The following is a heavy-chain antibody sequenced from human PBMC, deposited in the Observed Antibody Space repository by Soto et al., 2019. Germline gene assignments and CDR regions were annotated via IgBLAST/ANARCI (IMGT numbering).Heavy chain of an antibody. D-gene: IGHD3-9*01. CDR1: GFTFSSCA. J-gene: IGHJ4*02. V-gene: IGHV3-23*01. Sequence: EVQLLESGGGLVQPGGSLRLSCAASGFTFSSCAMGWVRQAPGKGLEWVSGISGNGGSTYYADSVKGRFTISRDTCQNTLYLQMDSLGAEHRAIYCCAKVVGDGPDYCDFWGQGTLVTVSS. CDR3: AKVVGDGPDYCDF. CDR2: ISGNGGST.